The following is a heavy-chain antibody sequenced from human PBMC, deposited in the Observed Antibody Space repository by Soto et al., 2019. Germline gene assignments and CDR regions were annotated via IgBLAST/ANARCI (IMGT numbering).Heavy chain of an antibody. Sequence: ASVKVSCKASGYTFTSYGISWVRQAPGQGLEWMGWISAYNGNTNYAQKLQGRVTMTTDTSTSTAYMELRSLRSDDTAVYYCAREYDYGDYDDAFDIWGQGTMVTVSS. CDR1: GYTFTSYG. D-gene: IGHD4-17*01. CDR3: AREYDYGDYDDAFDI. CDR2: ISAYNGNT. J-gene: IGHJ3*02. V-gene: IGHV1-18*01.